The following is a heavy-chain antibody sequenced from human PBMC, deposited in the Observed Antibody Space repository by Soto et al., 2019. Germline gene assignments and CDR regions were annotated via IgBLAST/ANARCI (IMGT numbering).Heavy chain of an antibody. V-gene: IGHV3-66*01. D-gene: IGHD3-10*01. CDR3: AGGGSGSYWECYGMDV. Sequence: EVQLVESGGGLVQPGGSLRLSCAGSALTASKNYMSWVRQPPGKGLEWVSVIHSGGTTYYADSVKDRFSISRDNSKSTLYLQMDNLRDGDTDVYYCAGGGSGSYWECYGMDVWGQGTKFTVSS. CDR2: IHSGGTT. J-gene: IGHJ6*02. CDR1: ALTASKNY.